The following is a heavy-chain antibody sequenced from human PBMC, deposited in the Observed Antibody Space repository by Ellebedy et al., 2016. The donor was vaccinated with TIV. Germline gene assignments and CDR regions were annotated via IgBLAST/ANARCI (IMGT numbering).Heavy chain of an antibody. J-gene: IGHJ3*02. CDR1: GFTFSSYG. Sequence: GESLKISXAASGFTFSSYGMHWVRQAPGKGLEWVAVIWYDGSNKYYADSVKGRFTISRDNSKNTLYLQMNSLRAEDTAVYYCARANPSDYYDSSGYYSGDAFDSWGQGTMVTVSS. V-gene: IGHV3-33*01. CDR3: ARANPSDYYDSSGYYSGDAFDS. D-gene: IGHD3-22*01. CDR2: IWYDGSNK.